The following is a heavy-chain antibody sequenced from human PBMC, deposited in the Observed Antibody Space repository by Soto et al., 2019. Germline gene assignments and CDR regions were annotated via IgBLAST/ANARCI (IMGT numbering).Heavy chain of an antibody. CDR3: ARRYGDSFDF. J-gene: IGHJ4*02. CDR1: GGSISSYY. Sequence: SETLSLTCTVSGGSISSYYWSWIRKPPGKGLEWIGYIYYSGSTNYNPSLKSRVTISVDSSKNQFSLKLSSVTAADTAVYYCARRYGDSFDFWGQGTLVTVSS. D-gene: IGHD4-17*01. CDR2: IYYSGST. V-gene: IGHV4-59*08.